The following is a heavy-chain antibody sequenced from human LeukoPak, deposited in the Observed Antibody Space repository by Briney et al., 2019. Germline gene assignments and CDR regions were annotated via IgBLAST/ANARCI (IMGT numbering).Heavy chain of an antibody. D-gene: IGHD3-9*01. CDR1: GGSFSGYY. CDR3: ARGISRYFDWLPTIYFDY. V-gene: IGHV4-34*01. Sequence: PSETLSLTCAVYGGSFSGYYWSWLRQPPGKGLEWIGEISHSGSTNYNPSLTSRVTISVDTSKNQFSLKLSSVTAADTAVYYCARGISRYFDWLPTIYFDYWGQGTLVTVSS. J-gene: IGHJ4*02. CDR2: ISHSGST.